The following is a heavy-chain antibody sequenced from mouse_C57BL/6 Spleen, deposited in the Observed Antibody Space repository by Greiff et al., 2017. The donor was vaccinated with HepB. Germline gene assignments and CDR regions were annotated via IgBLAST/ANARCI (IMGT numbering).Heavy chain of an antibody. J-gene: IGHJ3*01. D-gene: IGHD2-3*01. V-gene: IGHV3-6*01. CDR3: ARDDGFLFAY. CDR1: GYSITSGYY. Sequence: EVQRVESGPGLVKPSQSLSLTCSVTGYSITSGYYWNWIRQFPGNKLEWMGYISYDGSNNYNPSLKNRISITRDTSKNQFFLKLNSVTTEDTATYYCARDDGFLFAYWGQGTLVTVSA. CDR2: ISYDGSN.